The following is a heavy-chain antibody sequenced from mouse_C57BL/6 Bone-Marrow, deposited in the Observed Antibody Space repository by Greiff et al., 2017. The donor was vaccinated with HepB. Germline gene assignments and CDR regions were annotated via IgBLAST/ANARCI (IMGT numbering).Heavy chain of an antibody. CDR3: ARSKSLRLGIAY. D-gene: IGHD4-1*01. J-gene: IGHJ3*01. V-gene: IGHV1-54*01. Sequence: QVQLQQSGAELVRPGTSVKVSCKASGYAFTNYLIEWVKQRPGQGLEWIGVINPGSGGTNYNEKFKGKATLTADKSSSTAYMQLSSLTSEDSAVYFCARSKSLRLGIAYWGQGTLVTVSA. CDR1: GYAFTNYL. CDR2: INPGSGGT.